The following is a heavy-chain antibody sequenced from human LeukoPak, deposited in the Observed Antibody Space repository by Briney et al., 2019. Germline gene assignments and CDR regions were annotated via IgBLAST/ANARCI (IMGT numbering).Heavy chain of an antibody. J-gene: IGHJ4*02. CDR2: IYYSGST. Sequence: SETLSLTCTVSGGSISSGDYYWSWIRQPPGKGLEWIGYIYYSGSTYYNPSLKSRVTISVDTSKNQFSLKLSSVTAADTAVYYCARVQKSSRGYMIVLGYFDYWGQGTLVTVSS. V-gene: IGHV4-30-4*01. D-gene: IGHD3-22*01. CDR1: GGSISSGDYY. CDR3: ARVQKSSRGYMIVLGYFDY.